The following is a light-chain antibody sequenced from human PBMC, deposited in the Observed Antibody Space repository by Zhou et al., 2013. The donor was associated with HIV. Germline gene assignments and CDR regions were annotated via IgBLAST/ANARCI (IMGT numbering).Light chain of an antibody. CDR3: LQRASWPRT. J-gene: IGKJ1*01. CDR2: GVS. CDR1: QSVSSSY. Sequence: EIVLTQSPGTLSLSPGERATLSCRASQSVSSSYLAWYQQKPGQAPRLLIYGVSRRDTGIPDRFSGSGSGTDFTLTISRLEPEDFAVYYCLQRASWPRTFGQGTKVEV. V-gene: IGKV3-20*01.